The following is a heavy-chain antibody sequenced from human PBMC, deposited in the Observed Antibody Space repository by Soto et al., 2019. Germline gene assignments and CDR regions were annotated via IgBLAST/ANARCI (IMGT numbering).Heavy chain of an antibody. CDR2: IYSGGST. CDR3: ARASGCGYYYYGMDV. V-gene: IGHV3-53*01. D-gene: IGHD6-19*01. CDR1: GFTVSSNY. J-gene: IGHJ6*02. Sequence: EVQLVESGGGLIQPGGSLRLSCAASGFTVSSNYMSWVRQAPGKGLEWVSVIYSGGSTYYADSVKGRFTISRDNSKNTLYLQMNSLRAEDTAVYYCARASGCGYYYYGMDVWGQGTTVTVSS.